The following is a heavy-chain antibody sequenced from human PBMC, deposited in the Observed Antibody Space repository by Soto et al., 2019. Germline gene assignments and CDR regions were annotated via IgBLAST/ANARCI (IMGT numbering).Heavy chain of an antibody. D-gene: IGHD4-4*01. V-gene: IGHV1-18*01. CDR2: ISAYNGNT. CDR1: GYTFTSYG. CDR3: AGGDTVTTVKFDY. Sequence: QVQLVQSGAEVKKPGASVKVSCKASGYTFTSYGISWVRQAPGQGLEWMGWISAYNGNTNYAQKLQGRVTMTTDTSPRTAYMELRSRRSDDTAVYYCAGGDTVTTVKFDYWGQGTLVTGSS. J-gene: IGHJ4*02.